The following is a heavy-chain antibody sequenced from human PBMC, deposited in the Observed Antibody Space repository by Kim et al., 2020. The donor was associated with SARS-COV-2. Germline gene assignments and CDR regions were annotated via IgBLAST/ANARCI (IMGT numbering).Heavy chain of an antibody. Sequence: TSYEQKFQGRVTMTRDTSTSTVYMELSSLRSEDTVVYYCARDSRNNFDYWGQGTLVTVSS. CDR2: T. CDR3: ARDSRNNFDY. V-gene: IGHV1-46*01. J-gene: IGHJ4*02.